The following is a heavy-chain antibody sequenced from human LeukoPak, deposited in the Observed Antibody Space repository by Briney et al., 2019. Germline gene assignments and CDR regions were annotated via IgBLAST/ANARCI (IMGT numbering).Heavy chain of an antibody. CDR1: GFIFDDYA. V-gene: IGHV3-43D*03. CDR3: AKGSVTAVYYKFYMDV. D-gene: IGHD2-21*02. CDR2: ITWDGSST. J-gene: IGHJ6*03. Sequence: GGSLRLSCAASGFIFDDYAMHWVRQVPGKGLEWVSLITWDGSSTYYSDSVKGRFTISRDDSKNSLYLQMNSLTSEDSALYYCAKGSVTAVYYKFYMDVWGKGTTVTVSS.